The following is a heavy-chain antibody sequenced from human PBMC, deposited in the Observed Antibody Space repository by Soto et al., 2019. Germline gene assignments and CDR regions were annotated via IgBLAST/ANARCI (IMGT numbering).Heavy chain of an antibody. CDR1: GFTFSSYG. Sequence: GGSLRLSCAASGFTFSSYGMHWVRQAPGKGLEWVAVISYDGSNKYYADSVKGRFTISRDNSKNTLYLQMNSLRAEDTAVYYCAKDRYSSAWALSPYYYYGMDVWRQGTTVTVSS. CDR3: AKDRYSSAWALSPYYYYGMDV. D-gene: IGHD6-19*01. V-gene: IGHV3-30*18. J-gene: IGHJ6*02. CDR2: ISYDGSNK.